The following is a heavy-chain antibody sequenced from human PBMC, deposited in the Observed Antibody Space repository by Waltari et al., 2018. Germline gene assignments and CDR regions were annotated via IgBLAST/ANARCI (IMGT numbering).Heavy chain of an antibody. D-gene: IGHD3-22*01. CDR3: SDSSGP. CDR1: GYSFTGYD. V-gene: IGHV1-8*01. Sequence: QVQPEQSGAEVKKPGASVKGSCEASGYSFTGYDVNWVLQATGQGLEWMGWINPHSGEVGYTQRFQGRITMTRNTSINTVYMELSSLTADDTATYYCSDSSGPWGQGTLVTVSS. J-gene: IGHJ5*02. CDR2: INPHSGEV.